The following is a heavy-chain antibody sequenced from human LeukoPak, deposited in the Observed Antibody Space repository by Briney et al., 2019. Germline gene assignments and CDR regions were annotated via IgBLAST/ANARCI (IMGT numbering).Heavy chain of an antibody. J-gene: IGHJ4*02. CDR2: ISVYNGNT. Sequence: WASVKVSCKASGYTFTSYGINWVRQAPGQGLEWMGWISVYNGNTNYAQKLQGRVTMTTDTSTSTAYMELRSLRSDDTAVYYCARDKLAYCGGDCYSDYWGQGTLVTVSS. CDR1: GYTFTSYG. D-gene: IGHD2-21*02. V-gene: IGHV1-18*01. CDR3: ARDKLAYCGGDCYSDY.